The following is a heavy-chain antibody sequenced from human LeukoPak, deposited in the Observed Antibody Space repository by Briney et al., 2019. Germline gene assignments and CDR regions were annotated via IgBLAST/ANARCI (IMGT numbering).Heavy chain of an antibody. D-gene: IGHD4-23*01. J-gene: IGHJ6*03. CDR1: GFTFSSHV. Sequence: GGSLRLSCAASGFTFSSHVMNWVRQAPGKGLQWVSAISGSGSSTYYADSVKGRFTISRDNSKNTLYLQVNSLRAEDTAVYYCAKSVAGYFYYYMDVWGKGTTVTVSS. CDR2: ISGSGSST. V-gene: IGHV3-23*01. CDR3: AKSVAGYFYYYMDV.